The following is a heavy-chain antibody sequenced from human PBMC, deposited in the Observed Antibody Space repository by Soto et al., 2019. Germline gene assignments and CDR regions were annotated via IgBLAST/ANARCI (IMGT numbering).Heavy chain of an antibody. Sequence: ASVKVSCKASGYTFTRNAIHWVRQAPGQRLEWIGRIKAGNGDTKYSQKFQDRVTITRDTSASAAYMELSTLGSEDTAVYYCARVSPNIVVVPAASSHEAFDIWGQGTMVTVSS. CDR3: ARVSPNIVVVPAASSHEAFDI. CDR2: IKAGNGDT. J-gene: IGHJ3*02. V-gene: IGHV1-3*01. D-gene: IGHD2-2*01. CDR1: GYTFTRNA.